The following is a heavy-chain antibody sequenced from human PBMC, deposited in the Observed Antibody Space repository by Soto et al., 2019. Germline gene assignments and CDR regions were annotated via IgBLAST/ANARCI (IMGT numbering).Heavy chain of an antibody. CDR1: GFTFDDYA. CDR2: ISWNSGSI. Sequence: EVQLVESGGGLVQPGRSLRLSCAASGFTFDDYAMHWVRQAPGKGLEWVSGISWNSGSIGYADSVKGRFTISRDNAKNSLYLQMNSLRAEDTALYYCAKDIEYYYYYGMYVWGQGTTVTVSS. CDR3: AKDIEYYYYYGMYV. J-gene: IGHJ6*02. V-gene: IGHV3-9*01.